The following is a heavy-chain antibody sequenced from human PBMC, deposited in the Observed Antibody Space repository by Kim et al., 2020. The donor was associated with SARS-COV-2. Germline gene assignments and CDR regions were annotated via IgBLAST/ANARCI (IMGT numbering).Heavy chain of an antibody. CDR2: IYSGGST. D-gene: IGHD3-3*01. CDR3: ARGPSPVRLRFLEWLLDY. J-gene: IGHJ4*02. CDR1: GFTVSSNY. V-gene: IGHV3-66*01. Sequence: GGSLRLSCAASGFTVSSNYMSWVRQAPGKGLEWVSVIYSGGSTYYADSVKGRFTISRDNSKNTLYLQMNSLRAEDTAVYYCARGPSPVRLRFLEWLLDYWGQGTLVTVSS.